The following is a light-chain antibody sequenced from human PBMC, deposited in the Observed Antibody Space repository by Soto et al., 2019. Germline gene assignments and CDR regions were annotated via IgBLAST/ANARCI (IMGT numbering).Light chain of an antibody. CDR2: KAS. Sequence: DIRMTQSPSTLSASVGDRVTITCRASQSINTWLSWFQQKPGKAPKSLIYKASSLASGVPSRFSGSGSGTEFTLTISSLQPDDFATYYCQQYNSYPWTFGQGTKVEIK. V-gene: IGKV1-5*03. J-gene: IGKJ1*01. CDR3: QQYNSYPWT. CDR1: QSINTW.